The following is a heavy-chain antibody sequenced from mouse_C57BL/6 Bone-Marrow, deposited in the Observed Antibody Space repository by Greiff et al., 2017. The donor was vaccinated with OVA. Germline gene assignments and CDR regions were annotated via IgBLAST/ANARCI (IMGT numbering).Heavy chain of an antibody. Sequence: VQVVESGPGLVQPSQSLSITCTVSGFSLTSYGVHWVRQSPGKGLEWLGVIWSGGSTDYNAAFISRLSISKDNSKSQVFFKMNSLQADDTAIYYCARSPPYYYGSSYYAMDYWGQGTSVTVSS. V-gene: IGHV2-2*01. J-gene: IGHJ4*01. D-gene: IGHD1-1*01. CDR3: ARSPPYYYGSSYYAMDY. CDR1: GFSLTSYG. CDR2: IWSGGST.